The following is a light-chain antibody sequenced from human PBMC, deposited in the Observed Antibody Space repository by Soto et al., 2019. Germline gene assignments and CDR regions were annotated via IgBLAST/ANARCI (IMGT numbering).Light chain of an antibody. V-gene: IGKV1-39*01. CDR3: QQCSSAPPYT. J-gene: IGKJ2*01. CDR1: QSISTY. CDR2: AAS. Sequence: IQMTQSPSSLSASVGDTVTIACRASQSISTYLNWYQQKPGKAPRLLIYAASDLQTGVPSRFSGSGSGTDFTLTISSLQPEDFATYYCQQCSSAPPYTFGQGTKLEMK.